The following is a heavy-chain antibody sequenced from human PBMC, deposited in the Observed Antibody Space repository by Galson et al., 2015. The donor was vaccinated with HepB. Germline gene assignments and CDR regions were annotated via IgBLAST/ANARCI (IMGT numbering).Heavy chain of an antibody. CDR2: IYYSGST. CDR3: ARVTAPYYGSGSYYGGGFDY. D-gene: IGHD3-10*01. J-gene: IGHJ4*02. Sequence: TLSLTCTVSGGSISSGGYYWSWIRQYPGQGLEWIGNIYYSGSTYYNPSLKSRVTISVDTSKNQFSLKLSSVTAADTAVYYCARVTAPYYGSGSYYGGGFDYWGQGTLVTVSS. V-gene: IGHV4-31*03. CDR1: GGSISSGGYY.